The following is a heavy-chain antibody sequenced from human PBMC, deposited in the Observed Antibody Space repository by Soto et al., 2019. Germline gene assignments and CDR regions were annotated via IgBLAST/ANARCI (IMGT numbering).Heavy chain of an antibody. CDR1: GVTFYNYG. CDR3: AKVVMVATTQIGWFDA. J-gene: IGHJ5*02. CDR2: IWPDGDIE. D-gene: IGHD1-7*01. V-gene: IGHV3-33*06. Sequence: QVKLGESGAGVVQPGTALRLSCVASGVTFYNYGMQCVRQVPCKVVAWVAAIWPDGDIEDYPDSVKGRIPIYRDNSRNTLYLQMNVLRAVETAMYYCAKVVMVATTQIGWFDAWGQGTMVIVSS.